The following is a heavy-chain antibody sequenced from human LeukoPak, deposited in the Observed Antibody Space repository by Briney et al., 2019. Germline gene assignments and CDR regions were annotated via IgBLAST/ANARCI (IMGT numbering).Heavy chain of an antibody. Sequence: SETLSLTCTVSGGSISSYYWSWIRQPPGKGLEWIGYIYYSGSTNYNPSLKSRVTISVDTSKNQFSLKLSSVTAADTAVYYCARVRTYYYGSGSRRHAFDIWGQGTMVTVSS. J-gene: IGHJ3*02. CDR1: GGSISSYY. D-gene: IGHD3-10*01. CDR3: ARVRTYYYGSGSRRHAFDI. V-gene: IGHV4-59*01. CDR2: IYYSGST.